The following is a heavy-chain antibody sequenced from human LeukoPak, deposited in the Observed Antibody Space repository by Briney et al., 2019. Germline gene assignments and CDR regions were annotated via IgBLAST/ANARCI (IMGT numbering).Heavy chain of an antibody. V-gene: IGHV3-21*01. J-gene: IGHJ4*02. CDR2: ISSYSTYI. D-gene: IGHD3-22*01. CDR1: GFSFSDYS. CDR3: ARDSFAGYDSSGYSSYDY. Sequence: PGGSLRLSCAASGFSFSDYSMNWVRQAPGKGLEWVSFISSYSTYIYYAYSLNGRFTISIDNTKNSLYLQMNSLRGEDTVVYYCARDSFAGYDSSGYSSYDYWGQGTLVTVSS.